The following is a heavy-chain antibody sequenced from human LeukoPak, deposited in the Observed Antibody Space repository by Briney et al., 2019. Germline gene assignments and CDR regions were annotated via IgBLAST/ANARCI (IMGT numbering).Heavy chain of an antibody. Sequence: GGSLRLSCGASGFTFSSCWMYWVRQAPGKGRVWVSHVNSDGSSTSYADFVKGRFTISRDNAKNSLYLQMNSLIAEDTAVYYCARDSSSTQQLWFVYWGQGTLVTVSS. CDR3: ARDSSSTQQLWFVY. V-gene: IGHV3-74*01. CDR1: GFTFSSCW. J-gene: IGHJ4*02. CDR2: VNSDGSST. D-gene: IGHD5-18*01.